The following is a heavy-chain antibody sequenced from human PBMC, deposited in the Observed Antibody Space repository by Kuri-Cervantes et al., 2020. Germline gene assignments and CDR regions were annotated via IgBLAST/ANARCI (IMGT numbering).Heavy chain of an antibody. V-gene: IGHV4-38-2*01. CDR3: ARRRGYCSGGSCYPFDY. CDR1: GYSISSGYY. CDR2: IYHSGST. Sequence: SETLSLTCAVSGYSISSGYYWGWIRQPPGKGLEWIGSIYHSGSTYYNPSLRSRVTISIDKSKNQFSLKLSSVTAADTAVYYCARRRGYCSGGSCYPFDYWGQGTLVTVSS. J-gene: IGHJ4*02. D-gene: IGHD2-15*01.